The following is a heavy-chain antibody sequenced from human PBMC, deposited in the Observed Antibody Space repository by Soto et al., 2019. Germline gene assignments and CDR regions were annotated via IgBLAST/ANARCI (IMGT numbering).Heavy chain of an antibody. V-gene: IGHV3-30-3*01. CDR3: ARDSGYNYGHPLAY. CDR2: ILSDGSNK. Sequence: FLRLSCAASGFTFSSYTMHWVRQAPGKGLEWVTLILSDGSNKYYADSVKGRFTISRDNSKNTLYLQLNSLRAEDTAMYYCARDSGYNYGHPLAYWGQGTLVTVSS. D-gene: IGHD5-18*01. CDR1: GFTFSSYT. J-gene: IGHJ4*02.